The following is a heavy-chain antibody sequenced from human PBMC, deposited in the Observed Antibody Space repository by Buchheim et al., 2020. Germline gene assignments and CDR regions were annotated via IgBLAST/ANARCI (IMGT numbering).Heavy chain of an antibody. V-gene: IGHV3-30*18. J-gene: IGHJ4*02. Sequence: QVTLVESGGGVVQPGRSLRLSCEASGFTFNELGMHWVRQAPGRGLEWVAFVSWDGKHQFYPDSVKGRFTISRDNDENTVYLQMMSLRPEDTAIYYCAKEKAAAQDYFESWGQGT. CDR1: GFTFNELG. CDR3: AKEKAAAQDYFES. D-gene: IGHD6-13*01. CDR2: VSWDGKHQ.